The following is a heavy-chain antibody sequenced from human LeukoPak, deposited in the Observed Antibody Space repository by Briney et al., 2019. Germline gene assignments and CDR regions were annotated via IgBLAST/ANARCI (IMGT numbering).Heavy chain of an antibody. CDR2: IYYSGST. CDR1: GGSISSYY. D-gene: IGHD1-26*01. V-gene: IGHV4-59*01. Sequence: SETLSLTCTVSGGSISSYYWSWIRQPAGKGREWIGYIYYSGSTSYNPSLKSRVTISLDTSKNQFSLNLSSVTAADTAVYYCARGIQESVVGANSHWYSDLWGRGALVTVSS. CDR3: ARGIQESVVGANSHWYSDL. J-gene: IGHJ2*01.